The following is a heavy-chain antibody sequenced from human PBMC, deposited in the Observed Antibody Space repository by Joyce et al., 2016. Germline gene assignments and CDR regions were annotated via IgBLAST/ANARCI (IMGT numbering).Heavy chain of an antibody. CDR3: ARGGGVRNSYDEYFQH. V-gene: IGHV4-59*01. CDR1: GASINSYY. D-gene: IGHD3-16*01. Sequence: QVQLQGSGPGLVKPSETLSLTCTVSGASINSYYWNWIRQPPGKGLEWIGHIYYSGSTNYNPSLKSRVTISVDTSKNQFSRNLRSVTAADTAVYYCARGGGVRNSYDEYFQHWGQGTLVTVSS. J-gene: IGHJ1*01. CDR2: IYYSGST.